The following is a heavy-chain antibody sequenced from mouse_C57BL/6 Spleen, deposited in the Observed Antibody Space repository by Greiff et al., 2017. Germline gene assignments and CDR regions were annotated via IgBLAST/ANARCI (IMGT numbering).Heavy chain of an antibody. CDR2: INPNNGGT. J-gene: IGHJ3*01. CDR1: GYTFTDYN. CDR3: ASFYDYDEAY. D-gene: IGHD2-4*01. Sequence: EVKLQQSGPELVKPGASVKMSCKASGYTFTDYNMHWVKQSHGKSLEWIGYINPNNGGTSYNQKFKGKATLTVNKSSSTAYMELRSLTSEDSAVYDCASFYDYDEAYWGQGTLVTVSA. V-gene: IGHV1-22*01.